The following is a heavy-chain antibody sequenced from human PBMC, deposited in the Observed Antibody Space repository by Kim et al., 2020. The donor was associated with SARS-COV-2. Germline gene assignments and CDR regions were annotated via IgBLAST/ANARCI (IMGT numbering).Heavy chain of an antibody. CDR3: ARVGLLRIAARRRNWTDP. CDR1: GGSFNGYY. V-gene: IGHV4-34*01. CDR2: INHSGST. D-gene: IGHD6-6*01. J-gene: IGHJ5*02. Sequence: SETLSLTCAVYGGSFNGYYWSWIRQPPGKGLEWIGEINHSGSTNYNPSLKSRVTISVDTSKNQFSLKLSSVTAADTAVYYCARVGLLRIAARRRNWTDPWGQGTLVTVSS.